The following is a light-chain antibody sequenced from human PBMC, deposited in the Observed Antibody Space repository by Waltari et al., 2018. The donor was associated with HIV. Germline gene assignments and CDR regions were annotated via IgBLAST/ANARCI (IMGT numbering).Light chain of an antibody. CDR1: SRYVGGYNF. J-gene: IGLJ3*02. V-gene: IGLV2-23*02. CDR3: CSVASSITLV. Sequence: QSALTQPASVSGSPGQSITLSCTGTSRYVGGYNFVSWYQQQPGQAPKLMIFEVTRRPSGVSNRFSGSKSGNTASLTISGLQAEDEADYYCCSVASSITLVFGGGTKLAVL. CDR2: EVT.